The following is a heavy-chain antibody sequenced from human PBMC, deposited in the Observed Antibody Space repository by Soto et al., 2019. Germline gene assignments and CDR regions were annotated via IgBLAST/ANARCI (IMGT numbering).Heavy chain of an antibody. CDR1: GGSISTTNYY. D-gene: IGHD3-10*01. Sequence: SETLSLTCSVSGGSISTTNYYWGWIRQPPGKGLEWIGNIYYSGGAYYNPSLKRRVTISVDTSKNVFFLKLNSVTAADTAVYYCARTNLIRGIRSPYFFDYWGQGTLVPVSS. V-gene: IGHV4-39*02. CDR3: ARTNLIRGIRSPYFFDY. J-gene: IGHJ4*02. CDR2: IYYSGGA.